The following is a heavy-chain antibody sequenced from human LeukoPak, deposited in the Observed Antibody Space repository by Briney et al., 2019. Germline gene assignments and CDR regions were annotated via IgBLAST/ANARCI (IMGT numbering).Heavy chain of an antibody. CDR2: INHSGST. Sequence: PSETLSLTCAVSGASISSASDYWGWIRQPPGKGLEWIGEINHSGSTNYNPSLKSRVTISVDTSKNQFSLKLSSVTAADTAAYYCARGLRGRGTRPLDYWGQGTLVTVSS. CDR3: ARGLRGRGTRPLDY. CDR1: GASISSASDY. J-gene: IGHJ4*02. D-gene: IGHD2-2*01. V-gene: IGHV4-39*07.